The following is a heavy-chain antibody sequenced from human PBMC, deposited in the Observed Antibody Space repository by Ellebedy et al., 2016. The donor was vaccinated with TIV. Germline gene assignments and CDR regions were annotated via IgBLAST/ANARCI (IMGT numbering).Heavy chain of an antibody. CDR2: IDPTDSYT. D-gene: IGHD6-19*01. CDR1: VYSFTNYW. Sequence: GESLKISCKGSVYSFTNYWISWVRQMPGKGLEWMGKIDPTDSYTNYSPSFQGHATISADKSISTAYLQWSGLKASDTAMYYCTRRTSSGYDYWGQGTLVTVSS. V-gene: IGHV5-10-1*01. J-gene: IGHJ4*02. CDR3: TRRTSSGYDY.